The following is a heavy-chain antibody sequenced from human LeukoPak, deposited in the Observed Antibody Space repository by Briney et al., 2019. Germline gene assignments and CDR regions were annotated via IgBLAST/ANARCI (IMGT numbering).Heavy chain of an antibody. V-gene: IGHV4-38-2*01. CDR3: ARHYCSSTSCYAGDSDYYYGMDV. CDR2: IYHSGST. CDR1: GYSISNGYY. D-gene: IGHD2-2*01. Sequence: SETLSLTCAVSGYSISNGYYWGWIRQPPGKGLEWIGSIYHSGSTYYNPSLKSRVTISVDTSKNQFSLKLSSVTAADTAVYYCARHYCSSTSCYAGDSDYYYGMDVWGKGTTVTVSS. J-gene: IGHJ6*04.